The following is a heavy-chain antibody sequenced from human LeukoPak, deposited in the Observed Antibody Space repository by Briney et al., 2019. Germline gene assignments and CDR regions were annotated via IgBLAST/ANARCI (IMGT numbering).Heavy chain of an antibody. CDR3: AREYYGDYGDWFDP. Sequence: ASVKVSCKASGYTFTTYGISWVRQAPGQGLEWMGWITTHNGNTYYAQKLQGRVTMTTDTSTTTAYMELRSLRSDDTAVYYCAREYYGDYGDWFDPWGQGTLVTVSS. CDR2: ITTHNGNT. J-gene: IGHJ5*02. CDR1: GYTFTTYG. V-gene: IGHV1-18*01. D-gene: IGHD4-17*01.